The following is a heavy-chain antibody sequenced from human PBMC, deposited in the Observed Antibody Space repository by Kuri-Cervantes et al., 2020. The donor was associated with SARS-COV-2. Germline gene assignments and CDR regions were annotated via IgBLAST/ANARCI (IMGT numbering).Heavy chain of an antibody. Sequence: GESLKISCKGSGYSFTSYWIGWVRQLPGKGLEWVGIIYPDDADTIYNPSFQGQVTISVDKSISTTYPQWSSLKASDTAMYYCARRRGDDNSWPVDYWGQGTLVTVSS. J-gene: IGHJ4*02. CDR2: IYPDDADT. V-gene: IGHV5-51*01. D-gene: IGHD6-13*01. CDR3: ARRRGDDNSWPVDY. CDR1: GYSFTSYW.